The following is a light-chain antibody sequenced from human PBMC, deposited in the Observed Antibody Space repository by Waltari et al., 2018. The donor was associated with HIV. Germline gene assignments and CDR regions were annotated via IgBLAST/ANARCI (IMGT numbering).Light chain of an antibody. CDR3: QQSQSYPRK. Sequence: DIQLTQSPSFLSASVRDRVTITCRASQGISSYLAWYQQKPGKAPKLLIYAASTLQSGVPSRFSGSGSGTEFTLTISSLQPEDFATYYCQQSQSYPRKFGHGTKVEIK. J-gene: IGKJ1*01. CDR2: AAS. V-gene: IGKV1-9*01. CDR1: QGISSY.